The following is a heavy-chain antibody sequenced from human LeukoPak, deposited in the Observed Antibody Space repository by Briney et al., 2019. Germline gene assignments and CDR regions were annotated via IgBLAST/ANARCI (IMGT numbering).Heavy chain of an antibody. Sequence: ASVKVSCKASGYTFTSYDINWVRQATGRGLEWMGWMNPNSGNTGYAQKFQGRVTMTRNTSISTAYMGLSSLRSEDTAVYYCARVADRIPLAIQLWLGPNYYYGMDVWGQGTTVTVSS. V-gene: IGHV1-8*01. CDR2: MNPNSGNT. D-gene: IGHD5-18*01. J-gene: IGHJ6*02. CDR1: GYTFTSYD. CDR3: ARVADRIPLAIQLWLGPNYYYGMDV.